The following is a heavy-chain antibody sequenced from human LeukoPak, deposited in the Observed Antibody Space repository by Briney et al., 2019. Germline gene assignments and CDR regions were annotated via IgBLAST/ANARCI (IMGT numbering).Heavy chain of an antibody. D-gene: IGHD4-23*01. Sequence: PGGSLRLSCAASGFPFSSYAMSWVRQAPGKGLEWVSAFSGSGGNTYYADSGKCRFIISRDNSKNALYLQMNSLGAEDTDVYYYAKASVIYGGKGNFDYWGQGTLVTVSS. V-gene: IGHV3-23*01. J-gene: IGHJ4*02. CDR1: GFPFSSYA. CDR2: FSGSGGNT. CDR3: AKASVIYGGKGNFDY.